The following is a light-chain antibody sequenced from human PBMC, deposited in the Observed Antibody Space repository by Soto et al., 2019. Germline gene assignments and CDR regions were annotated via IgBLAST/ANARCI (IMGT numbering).Light chain of an antibody. CDR1: QSVSSN. CDR2: GAS. Sequence: EIVMTQSPATVSVSPEERATLSCRASQSVSSNLAWYQQKPGQAPRLLIYGASTRATGIPARFSGSGSGTEFTLTISSLQSEDFAVYYCQQYNNWPQTFGQGTKVEIK. J-gene: IGKJ1*01. CDR3: QQYNNWPQT. V-gene: IGKV3-15*01.